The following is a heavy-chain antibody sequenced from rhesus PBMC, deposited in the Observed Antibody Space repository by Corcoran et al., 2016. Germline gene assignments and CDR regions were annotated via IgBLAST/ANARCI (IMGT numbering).Heavy chain of an antibody. J-gene: IGHJ6*01. D-gene: IGHD6-13*01. Sequence: EVQLVESGGGLVQPGGSLRLSCAASGFNFSSYWMYWVREAPGKGLEWVSRISGDASSTSYADSVKSRFTISRENAKNSLYLQMNSLRAEDTAVYYCAKDWSSWFNYGLDSWGQGVVVTVSS. CDR3: AKDWSSWFNYGLDS. CDR2: ISGDASST. CDR1: GFNFSSYW. V-gene: IGHV3-119*01.